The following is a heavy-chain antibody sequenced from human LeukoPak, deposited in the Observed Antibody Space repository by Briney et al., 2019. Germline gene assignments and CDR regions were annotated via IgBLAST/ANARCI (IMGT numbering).Heavy chain of an antibody. CDR3: ARMYSGTYGGIDY. Sequence: SETLSLTCTVSGGSISSYYWSWIRQPAGKGPEWIGRIYSSGRTDYNPSLKSRVTMSVDTSKNQLSLKLSSVTDADTAVYYCARMYSGTYGGIDYWGQGTLVTVAS. D-gene: IGHD1-26*01. J-gene: IGHJ4*02. CDR1: GGSISSYY. CDR2: IYSSGRT. V-gene: IGHV4-4*07.